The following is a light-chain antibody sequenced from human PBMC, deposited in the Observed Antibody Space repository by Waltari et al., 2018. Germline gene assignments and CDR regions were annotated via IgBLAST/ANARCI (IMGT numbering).Light chain of an antibody. V-gene: IGKV1-17*01. Sequence: DIHMTQSPSSLSASVGDKVTITCRASQGISNALAWYQQNQGQAPKLLIYAASNLQSGVPSMFSCSGSLTDFTRTISSLQAEDFAVYYCQQRNSYPVSFGQGTKVEIK. J-gene: IGKJ2*03. CDR1: QGISNA. CDR3: QQRNSYPVS. CDR2: AAS.